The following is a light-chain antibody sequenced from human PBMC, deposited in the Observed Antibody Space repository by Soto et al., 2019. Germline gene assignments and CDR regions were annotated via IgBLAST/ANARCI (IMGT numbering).Light chain of an antibody. Sequence: EIVMTQSPAILSVSPGERATLSCRASQSVSSNLAWYQQKPGQAPRLLIYGASIRATGIPARFSGSGSGTEFTLTISSLQSEDFAVYYCQQYNNWPPFTFGPGTKVDIK. CDR3: QQYNNWPPFT. CDR2: GAS. V-gene: IGKV3D-15*01. CDR1: QSVSSN. J-gene: IGKJ3*01.